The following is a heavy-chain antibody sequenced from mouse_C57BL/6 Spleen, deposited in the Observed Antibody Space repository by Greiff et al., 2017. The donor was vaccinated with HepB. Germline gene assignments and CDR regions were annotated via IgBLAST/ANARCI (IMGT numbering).Heavy chain of an antibody. CDR1: GYTFTDYE. D-gene: IGHD1-1*01. CDR3: TRRGYGSSYRAMDY. CDR2: IDPETGGT. J-gene: IGHJ4*01. V-gene: IGHV1-15*01. Sequence: QVQLKESGAELVRPGASVTLSCKASGYTFTDYEMHWVKQTPVHGLEWIGAIDPETGGTAYNQKFKGKAILTADKSSSTAYMELRSLTSEDSAVYYCTRRGYGSSYRAMDYWGQGTSVTVSS.